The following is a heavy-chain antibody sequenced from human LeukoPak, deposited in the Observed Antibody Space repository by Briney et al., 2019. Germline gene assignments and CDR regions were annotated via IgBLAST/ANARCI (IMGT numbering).Heavy chain of an antibody. CDR3: AKGAGGFSDYNWFDP. CDR2: IYYSGTT. V-gene: IGHV4-39*07. D-gene: IGHD1-14*01. CDR1: GGSISSSPYY. Sequence: PSETLSLACTVSGGSISSSPYYWGWIRQPPGKGLEWIGSIYYSGTTHYNPSLESRVTISVDTSKNQFSLKLASVTAADTAIYYCAKGAGGFSDYNWFDPWGQGTLVTVSS. J-gene: IGHJ5*02.